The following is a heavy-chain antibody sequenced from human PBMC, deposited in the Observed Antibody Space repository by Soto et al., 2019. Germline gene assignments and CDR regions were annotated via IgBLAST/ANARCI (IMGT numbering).Heavy chain of an antibody. Sequence: EVQLLESGGDSVQPGGSVRLSCAGSGFTFINYAMNWVRQAPGKGLEWVSTISGGGDATFFADSVRGRFTFSRDNSKNTVTLQMNSLGVDDTAVYYCARKVVGSTSRPDYWYFDLGGRGTLVTVSS. CDR2: ISGGGDAT. CDR3: ARKVVGSTSRPDYWYFDL. J-gene: IGHJ2*01. D-gene: IGHD2-21*01. V-gene: IGHV3-23*01. CDR1: GFTFINYA.